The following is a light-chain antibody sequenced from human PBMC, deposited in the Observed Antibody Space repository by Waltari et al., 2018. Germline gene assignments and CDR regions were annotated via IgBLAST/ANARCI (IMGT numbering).Light chain of an antibody. CDR3: QQYNNRPPVT. J-gene: IGKJ4*01. CDR1: QSVSNN. CDR2: GAS. V-gene: IGKV3-15*01. Sequence: EIVMTQSPATLSVSPGERATLSCRASQSVSNNLAWYQQKPGQGPRLLIYGASTRATGIPARFSGSGSGTEFTLTISSLQSEDFAVYYCQQYNNRPPVTFGGGTKVEIK.